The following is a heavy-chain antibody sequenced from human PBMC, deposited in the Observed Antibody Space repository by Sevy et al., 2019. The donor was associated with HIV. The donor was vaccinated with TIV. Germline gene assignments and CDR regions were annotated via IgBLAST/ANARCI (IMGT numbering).Heavy chain of an antibody. V-gene: IGHV1-2*06. CDR1: GYTFTGYY. D-gene: IGHD1-26*01. CDR3: ARTTRWVQWEFDY. CDR2: INPNSGGT. J-gene: IGHJ4*02. Sequence: TSVKVSCKASGYTFTGYYMHWVRQAPGQGLEWMGRINPNSGGTNYAQKFQGRVTMTRDTSISTAYMELSRLRSDDTAVYYCARTTRWVQWEFDYWGQGTLVTVSS.